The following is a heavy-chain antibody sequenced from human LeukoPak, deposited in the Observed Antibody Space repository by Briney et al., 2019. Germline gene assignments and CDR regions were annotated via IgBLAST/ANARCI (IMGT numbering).Heavy chain of an antibody. Sequence: GGSLRLSCAASGFTLNNAWMSWVRQAPGKGLEWLGRIKRETDGGTIDYAAPVKGRFTTSRDDSRNTLCLQMDSLKIEDTAVYYCTTDRYYDNSELQFQHWGQGTLVTVSS. CDR1: GFTLNNAW. D-gene: IGHD3-22*01. CDR3: TTDRYYDNSELQFQH. CDR2: IKRETDGGTI. J-gene: IGHJ1*01. V-gene: IGHV3-15*01.